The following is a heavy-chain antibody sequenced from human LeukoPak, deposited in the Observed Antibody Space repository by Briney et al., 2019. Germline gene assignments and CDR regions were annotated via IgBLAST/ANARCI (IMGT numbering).Heavy chain of an antibody. J-gene: IGHJ6*03. Sequence: SETLSLTCTVSGGSISSYYWSWIRQPPGKGLEWIGYIYYSGSTNYNPSLKSRVTISVDTSKNQFSLKLSSVTAADTAVYYCARVRGDSHYSYYYYMDVWGKGTTVTISS. CDR1: GGSISSYY. V-gene: IGHV4-59*01. CDR3: ARVRGDSHYSYYYYMDV. D-gene: IGHD2-21*02. CDR2: IYYSGST.